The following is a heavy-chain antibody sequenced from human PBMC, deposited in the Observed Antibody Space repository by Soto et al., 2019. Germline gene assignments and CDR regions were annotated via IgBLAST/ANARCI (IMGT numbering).Heavy chain of an antibody. CDR2: ISWNSGSI. D-gene: IGHD3-16*01. Sequence: EVQLVESGGGLVQPGRSLRLSCAASGFTFDDYAMHWVRQAPGKGLEWVSGISWNSGSIGYADSVKGRFTISRDNAKNSLYLQMNSLRAEDTALYYCAKAGLHLGESPWVGYFYYYMDVWGKGTTVTVSS. J-gene: IGHJ6*03. CDR1: GFTFDDYA. V-gene: IGHV3-9*01. CDR3: AKAGLHLGESPWVGYFYYYMDV.